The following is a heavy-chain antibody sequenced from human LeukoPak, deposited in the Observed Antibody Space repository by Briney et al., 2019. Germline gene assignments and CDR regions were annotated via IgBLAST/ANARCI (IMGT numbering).Heavy chain of an antibody. CDR1: GFTFSSYG. V-gene: IGHV3-33*01. CDR2: IWYDGSNK. Sequence: GRSLRLSCAASGFTFSSYGMHWVRQAPGKGLEWVAVIWYDGSNKYYADSVTGRFTISRDNSKNTLYLQMNSLRADDTAVYYCARNARDSVFDLWGQGTMVTVSS. CDR3: ARNARDSVFDL. J-gene: IGHJ3*01.